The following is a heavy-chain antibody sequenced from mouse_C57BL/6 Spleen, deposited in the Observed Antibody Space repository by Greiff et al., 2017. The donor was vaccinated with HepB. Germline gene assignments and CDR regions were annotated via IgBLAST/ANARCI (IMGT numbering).Heavy chain of an antibody. CDR3: ARTPWTTVGGAWFDY. D-gene: IGHD1-1*01. CDR2: INPSNGGT. V-gene: IGHV1-53*01. CDR1: GYTFTSYW. J-gene: IGHJ3*01. Sequence: QVQLQQPGTELVKPGASVKLSCKASGYTFTSYWMHWVKQRPGQGLEWIGNINPSNGGTNYNEKFKSKATLTVDKSSSTAYMQLSSLTSEDSAVYYGARTPWTTVGGAWFDYWGQGTLVTVSA.